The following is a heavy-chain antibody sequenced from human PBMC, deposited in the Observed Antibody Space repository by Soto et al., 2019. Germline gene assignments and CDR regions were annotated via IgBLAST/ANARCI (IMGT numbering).Heavy chain of an antibody. CDR1: GYTVTSYD. J-gene: IGHJ5*02. CDR2: MKPNSGNT. CDR3: XXXXXXXXXXP. V-gene: IGHV1-8*01. Sequence: QVQLVQSGAEVKKPGASVKVSCKASGYTVTSYDINWVRQATGQGLEWMGWMKPNSGNTGHAQKFQGTVTMTRNHXXXXXXXXXXXXXXXXXXXXXXXXXXXXXXXXPXGQXXXVTVSS.